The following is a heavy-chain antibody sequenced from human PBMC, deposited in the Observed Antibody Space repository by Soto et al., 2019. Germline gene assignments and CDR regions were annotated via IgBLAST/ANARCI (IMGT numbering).Heavy chain of an antibody. Sequence: ASVKVSCKTSGYTFTNFGISWVRQAPGQGLEWMGWVTTDKGKTTYAQKFQGRVTMTTDTSTSTAYMELRSLRSDDTAVYYCATRSHRTFDYWGQGILVTVSS. CDR2: VTTDKGKT. V-gene: IGHV1-18*01. CDR3: ATRSHRTFDY. J-gene: IGHJ4*02. CDR1: GYTFTNFG.